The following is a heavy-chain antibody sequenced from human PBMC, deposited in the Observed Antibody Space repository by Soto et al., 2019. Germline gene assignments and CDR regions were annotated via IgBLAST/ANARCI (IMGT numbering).Heavy chain of an antibody. Sequence: QVQLVQSGAEEKKPGASVKVSCKACGYIFTSYAMHWVRQAPGQRLEWMGWINAGNGNTKYSQKLQGRATITRDTSASTAYMELSSLRSEDTAVYYCARGGEPIEYWGQGTLVTVSS. J-gene: IGHJ4*02. CDR1: GYIFTSYA. CDR2: INAGNGNT. D-gene: IGHD2-21*01. CDR3: ARGGEPIEY. V-gene: IGHV1-3*05.